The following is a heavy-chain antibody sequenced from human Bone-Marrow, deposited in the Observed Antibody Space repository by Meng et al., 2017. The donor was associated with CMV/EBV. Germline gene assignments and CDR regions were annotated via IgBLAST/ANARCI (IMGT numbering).Heavy chain of an antibody. CDR1: GFTVSSNY. CDR2: IYSDGNT. J-gene: IGHJ4*02. V-gene: IGHV3-53*01. Sequence: GGSLRLSCAASGFTVSSNYMSWVRQAPGKGLEWVSVIYSDGNTYYADSVKGRFTISRDNSKNTLYLQMNSLRAEDTAVYYCAFTRAPYCGGACFDYWGQGTLVNVSS. D-gene: IGHD2-21*02. CDR3: AFTRAPYCGGACFDY.